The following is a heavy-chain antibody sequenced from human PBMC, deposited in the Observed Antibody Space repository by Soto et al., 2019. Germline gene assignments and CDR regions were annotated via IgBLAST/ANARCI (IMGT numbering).Heavy chain of an antibody. Sequence: SETLSLTCTVSGGSISSGGYYWSLIRQHPGKGLEWIGYIYYSGSTYYNPSLKSRVTISVDTSKNQFSLKLSSVTAADTAVYYCARDHKLLEPRPPHTYYYGMDVWGQGTTVTVSS. CDR3: ARDHKLLEPRPPHTYYYGMDV. CDR2: IYYSGST. V-gene: IGHV4-31*03. J-gene: IGHJ6*02. CDR1: GGSISSGGYY. D-gene: IGHD1-1*01.